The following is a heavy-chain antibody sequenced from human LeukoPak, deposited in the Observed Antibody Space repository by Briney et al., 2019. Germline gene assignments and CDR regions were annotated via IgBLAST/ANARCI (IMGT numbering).Heavy chain of an antibody. Sequence: GGSMRLSSAASAFTSSSYSMNWVRHAPGKGREWDSSISSSSSDIYYADSVKGRFTISRDNAKNSLYLQMNSLRAEDTAVYYCARARIAAAADPFDYWGQGTLVTVSS. CDR1: AFTSSSYS. J-gene: IGHJ4*02. V-gene: IGHV3-21*01. CDR3: ARARIAAAADPFDY. CDR2: ISSSSSDI. D-gene: IGHD6-13*01.